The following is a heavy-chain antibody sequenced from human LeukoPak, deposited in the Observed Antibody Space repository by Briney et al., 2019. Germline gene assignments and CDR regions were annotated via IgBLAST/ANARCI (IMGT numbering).Heavy chain of an antibody. Sequence: SANLSLICTASGGSISSSSYYWGWIRQPPGKGLEWMGSIYYSGSTNYNPSLKSRVTISVDTSKNQFSLKLSSVTAADTAVYYCASHGLTTFVVVPAVPYYYYYMDVWGKGTTVTVSS. CDR3: ASHGLTTFVVVPAVPYYYYYMDV. CDR2: IYYSGST. D-gene: IGHD2-2*01. CDR1: GGSISSSSYY. J-gene: IGHJ6*03. V-gene: IGHV4-39*01.